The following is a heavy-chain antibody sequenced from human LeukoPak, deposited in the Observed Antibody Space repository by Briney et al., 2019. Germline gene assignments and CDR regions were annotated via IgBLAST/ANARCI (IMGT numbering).Heavy chain of an antibody. CDR1: GFILRSYW. CDR2: IKQDGSEK. V-gene: IGHV3-7*01. J-gene: IGHJ4*02. CDR3: ARVSARRLFRY. Sequence: PGLSVGLSCAASGFILRSYWMSWVPQAPARGLEWVANIKQDGSEKYYADSVKGRFTISRDNAKNSLYLQMSSLRAEDTAVYYCARVSARRLFRYWGQGTLVTVSS. D-gene: IGHD1-26*01.